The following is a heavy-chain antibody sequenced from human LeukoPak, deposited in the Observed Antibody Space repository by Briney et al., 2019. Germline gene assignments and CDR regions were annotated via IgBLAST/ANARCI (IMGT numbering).Heavy chain of an antibody. V-gene: IGHV3-74*01. Sequence: PGGSLRLSCTASGFTFSSYCMHWVRQTPGKGLIWVSRICPGGTITNYADSVKGRFTISRDDAKNMMFLQMNSLRADDTAVYYCVRDFRSADYWGQGILVTVSS. J-gene: IGHJ4*02. CDR2: ICPGGTIT. CDR1: GFTFSSYC. CDR3: VRDFRSADY.